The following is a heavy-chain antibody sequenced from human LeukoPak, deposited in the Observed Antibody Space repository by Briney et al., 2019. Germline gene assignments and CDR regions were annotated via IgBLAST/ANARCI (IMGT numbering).Heavy chain of an antibody. V-gene: IGHV3-7*03. CDR3: AKEAGVGSYYCMDV. CDR2: IKQDGSEK. J-gene: IGHJ6*03. D-gene: IGHD1-26*01. Sequence: GGSLRLSCAASGFTFSSYWMSWVRQAPGKGLEWVANIKQDGSEKYYVDSVKGRFTISRDNAKNTLYLQMNSLRAEDTAVYYCAKEAGVGSYYCMDVWGKGTTVTVSS. CDR1: GFTFSSYW.